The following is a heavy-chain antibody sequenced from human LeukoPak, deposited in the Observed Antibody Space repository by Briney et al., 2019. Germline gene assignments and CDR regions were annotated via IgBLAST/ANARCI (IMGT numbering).Heavy chain of an antibody. D-gene: IGHD2-15*01. V-gene: IGHV3-53*01. CDR1: GFTVSSNY. Sequence: PGGSLRLSCAASGFTVSSNYMSWVRQAPGKGLEWVSVIYSGGSTYYADSVKGRFTISRDNSKNTLYLQMNSLRAEDTAVYYCARSRYCSGGSCSSYYYYMDVWGKGTTVTVSS. J-gene: IGHJ6*03. CDR3: ARSRYCSGGSCSSYYYYMDV. CDR2: IYSGGST.